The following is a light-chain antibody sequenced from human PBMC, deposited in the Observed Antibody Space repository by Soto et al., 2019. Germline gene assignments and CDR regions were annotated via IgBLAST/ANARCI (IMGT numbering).Light chain of an antibody. J-gene: IGKJ1*01. CDR2: DAS. CDR1: QSVSNY. Sequence: EYVLTQSPATLSLSPGERATLSCRASQSVSNYLAWYQQRPGQAPRLLIYDASNRATGIPARFSASGSGTDFTLTITRLEPEDFAVYYCQQYGTSPWTFGQGTKVEIK. CDR3: QQYGTSPWT. V-gene: IGKV3-11*01.